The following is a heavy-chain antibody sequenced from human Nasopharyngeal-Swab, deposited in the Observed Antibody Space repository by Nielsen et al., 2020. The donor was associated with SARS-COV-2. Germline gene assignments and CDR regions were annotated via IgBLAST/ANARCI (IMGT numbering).Heavy chain of an antibody. D-gene: IGHD4-17*01. Sequence: SRTRSLTGAISGDRVSSSRAARDWTRQPPSRGLEWRGRTYYRSKWYNDYAVSVKSRITINPDTSKNQFSLHLNSVTPEDTAVYYCARARGAYGDYYYYYYTDVWGKGTPVTVSS. J-gene: IGHJ6*03. CDR2: TYYRSKWYN. V-gene: IGHV6-1*01. CDR1: GDRVSSSRAA. CDR3: ARARGAYGDYYYYYYTDV.